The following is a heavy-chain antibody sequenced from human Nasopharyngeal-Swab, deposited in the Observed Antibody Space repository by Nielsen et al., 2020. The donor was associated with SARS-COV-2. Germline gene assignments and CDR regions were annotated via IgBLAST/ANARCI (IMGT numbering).Heavy chain of an antibody. J-gene: IGHJ4*02. V-gene: IGHV3-21*01. D-gene: IGHD3-22*01. CDR2: ISSSSSYI. CDR3: ARVSFDSSGYYSTGPQKY. Sequence: GESPKISCAASGFTFSSYSMNWGRQAPGKGQEWVSSISSSSSYIYYADSVKGRFTISRDNAKNSLYLQMNSLRAEDTAVYYCARVSFDSSGYYSTGPQKYWGQGTLVTVSS. CDR1: GFTFSSYS.